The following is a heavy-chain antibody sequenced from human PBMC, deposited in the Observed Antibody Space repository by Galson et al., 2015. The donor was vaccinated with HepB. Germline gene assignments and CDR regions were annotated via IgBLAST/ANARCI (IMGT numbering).Heavy chain of an antibody. CDR2: ISYDGSEK. V-gene: IGHV3-30*03. CDR1: GFIFSNSG. Sequence: SLRLSCAVSGFIFSNSGMHWVRQAPGKGLEWVACISYDGSEKYYTQSVKGRFTVSRDNSKKTLYLEMNSLRPDDTALYYCTTGKPPITLASTAGDFESWGQGTLVTVSS. J-gene: IGHJ4*02. CDR3: TTGKPPITLASTAGDFES. D-gene: IGHD1-1*01.